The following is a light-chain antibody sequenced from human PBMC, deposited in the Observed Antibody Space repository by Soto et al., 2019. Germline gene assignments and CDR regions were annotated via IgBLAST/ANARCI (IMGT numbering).Light chain of an antibody. V-gene: IGKV3-15*01. J-gene: IGKJ1*01. CDR1: QSVSSN. CDR2: GAS. CDR3: QQYNNWPKT. Sequence: EIVMTQSPATLSLSPGERATLSCRASQSVSSNLAWYQQKPGQAPRLLIYGASTRATGIQARFSGSGSGTEFTLTFSSLQSEDFAVYYCQQYNNWPKTFGQGTKVDIK.